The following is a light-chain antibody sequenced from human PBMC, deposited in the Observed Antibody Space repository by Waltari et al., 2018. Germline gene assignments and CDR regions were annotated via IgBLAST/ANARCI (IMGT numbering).Light chain of an antibody. V-gene: IGKV1-39*01. J-gene: IGKJ4*01. CDR2: SAS. CDR3: QQSDITPVT. Sequence: DIQMTQSPSSLSASIGDRVTITCRASQSISTYLNWYQQKPGKAPKLLIYSASRLKSGVPSRFSGSRSGTDFTLTISSLQPEDFATYYCQQSDITPVTFGGGTKVEIK. CDR1: QSISTY.